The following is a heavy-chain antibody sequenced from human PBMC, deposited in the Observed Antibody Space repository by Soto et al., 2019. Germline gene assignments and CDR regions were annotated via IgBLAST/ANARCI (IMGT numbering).Heavy chain of an antibody. V-gene: IGHV3-74*01. CDR1: GFTFSSYW. J-gene: IGHJ1*01. CDR3: ARLPNKSPQN. CDR2: ISSDASST. Sequence: EVQLVESGGGLVQPGGSLRLSCAASGFTFSSYWMHWVRQAPGKGLVWVSSISSDASSTSYADPVKGRFTISRDNAKNTGFLQMNSVRAEDTAVYYCARLPNKSPQNWGQGTLVIVSP.